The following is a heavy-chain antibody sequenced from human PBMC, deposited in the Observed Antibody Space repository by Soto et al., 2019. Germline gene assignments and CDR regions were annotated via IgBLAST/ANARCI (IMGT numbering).Heavy chain of an antibody. Sequence: EVQLVESGGGLVQPGGSLRLSCAAYGFTFSSYWMSWVRQAPGKGLEWVANIKQDGSEKYYVDSVQGRFTMSRDNAKISMCLQMSSLRADDTAVYYSARDVVFWIGYYPYYCYYMVVWGNGTTVTVFS. CDR1: GFTFSSYW. V-gene: IGHV3-7*01. CDR2: IKQDGSEK. CDR3: ARDVVFWIGYYPYYCYYMVV. J-gene: IGHJ6*03. D-gene: IGHD3-3*01.